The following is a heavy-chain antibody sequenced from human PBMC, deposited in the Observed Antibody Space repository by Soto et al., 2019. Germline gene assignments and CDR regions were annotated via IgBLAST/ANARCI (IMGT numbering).Heavy chain of an antibody. CDR1: GGTFSIYA. D-gene: IGHD1-20*01. CDR2: IIPIFGTA. Sequence: SVKVSCKASGGTFSIYAISWVLQSPVQGLEWMGGIIPIFGTANYAQKFQGRVTITADKSTSTAYMELSSLRSEDTAVYYCARDGLTPYYYYGMDVWGQGTTVTVSS. V-gene: IGHV1-69*06. CDR3: ARDGLTPYYYYGMDV. J-gene: IGHJ6*02.